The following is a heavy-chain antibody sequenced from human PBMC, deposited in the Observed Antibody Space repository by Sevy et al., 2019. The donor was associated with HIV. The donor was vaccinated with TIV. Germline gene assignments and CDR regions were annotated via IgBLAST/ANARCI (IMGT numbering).Heavy chain of an antibody. CDR2: INSDGSST. V-gene: IGHV3-74*01. J-gene: IGHJ4*02. Sequence: GGSLRLSCAASGFTFRNYWMHWVRQAPGKGLVWVARINSDGSSTAVADSVKGRFTLSRDNARNTLYLQMNNLRAEDTGVYYCARDYHDFLSGYYVLGYWGQGTLVTVSS. D-gene: IGHD3-3*01. CDR1: GFTFRNYW. CDR3: ARDYHDFLSGYYVLGY.